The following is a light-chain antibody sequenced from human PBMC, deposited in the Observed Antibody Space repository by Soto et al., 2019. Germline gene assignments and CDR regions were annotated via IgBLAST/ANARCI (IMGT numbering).Light chain of an antibody. CDR1: SSDVGRYNY. J-gene: IGLJ1*01. V-gene: IGLV2-14*03. CDR2: DVS. Sequence: QSALTQPASVSGSLGQSITISCTGTSSDVGRYNYVSWYQQHLGKVPKLIIYDVSSRPSGVSTRFSGSKSANTASLTISGLQAEYEADYYCSSYTSDTTQVFGTGTKVTVL. CDR3: SSYTSDTTQV.